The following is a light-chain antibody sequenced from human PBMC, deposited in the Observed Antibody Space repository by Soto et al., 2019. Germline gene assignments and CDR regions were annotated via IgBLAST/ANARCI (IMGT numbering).Light chain of an antibody. CDR1: SNDVGAFNY. Sequence: QSVLTQPASVSGSPGQSITISCTGTSNDVGAFNYVSWYQQHPGKAPKVLIYDVSSRPSGVSNRFSGSKSGSTASLTISGLQAEDEADYYCSSFTTTTTHIFGGGTKVTVL. CDR3: SSFTTTTTHI. CDR2: DVS. J-gene: IGLJ2*01. V-gene: IGLV2-14*01.